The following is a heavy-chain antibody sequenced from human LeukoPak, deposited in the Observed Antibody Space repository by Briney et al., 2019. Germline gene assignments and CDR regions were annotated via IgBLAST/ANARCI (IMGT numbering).Heavy chain of an antibody. D-gene: IGHD2-15*01. V-gene: IGHV4-30-4*01. CDR2: IYYSGST. Sequence: WIGYIYYSGSTYYNPSLKSRVTISVDTSKNQFSLKLSSVTAADTAVYYCARGDRKYFDYWGQGTLVTVSS. J-gene: IGHJ4*02. CDR3: ARGDRKYFDY.